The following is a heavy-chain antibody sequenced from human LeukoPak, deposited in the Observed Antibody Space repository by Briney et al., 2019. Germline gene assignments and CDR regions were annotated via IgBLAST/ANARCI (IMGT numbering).Heavy chain of an antibody. CDR1: GFTVSSNY. V-gene: IGHV3-66*01. CDR3: ARVAPPGYDSSGYYYEVDY. D-gene: IGHD3-22*01. CDR2: IYSGGST. J-gene: IGHJ4*02. Sequence: SGGSLRLSCAASGFTVSSNYMSWVRQAPGKGLEWVSVIYSGGSTYYADSVKGRFTISRDNSKNTLYLQMNSLRAEDTAVYYCARVAPPGYDSSGYYYEVDYWGQGTLVTVSS.